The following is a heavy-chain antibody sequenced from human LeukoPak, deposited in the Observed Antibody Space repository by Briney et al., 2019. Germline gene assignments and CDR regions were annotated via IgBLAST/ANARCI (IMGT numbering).Heavy chain of an antibody. CDR3: ARGFWTPHGDY. J-gene: IGHJ4*02. V-gene: IGHV4-34*01. CDR1: GGSFSGYY. Sequence: PSETLSPTCAVYGGSFSGYYWSWIRQPPGKGLEWIGEINHSGSTNYNPSLKSRVPISVDTSKNQFSLKLSSVTAADTAVFYCARGFWTPHGDYWGQGTLVTVSS. CDR2: INHSGST. D-gene: IGHD1-1*01.